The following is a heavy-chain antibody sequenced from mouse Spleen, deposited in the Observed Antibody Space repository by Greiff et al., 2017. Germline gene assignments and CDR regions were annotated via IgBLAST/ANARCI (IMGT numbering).Heavy chain of an antibody. Sequence: DVKLVESGGGLVKLGGSLKLSCAASGFTFSSYAMSWVRQTPEKRLEWVATISSGGGNTYYPDSVKGRFTISRDNAKNTLYLQMSSLKSEDTAMYYCARHTIYYGPAWFAYWGQGTLVTVSA. CDR3: ARHTIYYGPAWFAY. CDR1: GFTFSSYA. D-gene: IGHD2-1*01. V-gene: IGHV5-9*04. J-gene: IGHJ3*01. CDR2: ISSGGGNT.